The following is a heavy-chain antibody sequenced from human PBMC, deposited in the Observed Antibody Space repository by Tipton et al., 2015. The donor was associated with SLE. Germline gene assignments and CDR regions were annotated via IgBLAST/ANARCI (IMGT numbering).Heavy chain of an antibody. J-gene: IGHJ5*02. D-gene: IGHD2-2*02. Sequence: TLSLTCAVSDASFSTYYWSWIRQPPGKGLEWIGEINHYGSTNYNPSLKSRVSMSVDASKNQFSLRLTSVTAADTALYFCARRLYGYDTWGQGTLVTVSS. V-gene: IGHV4-34*01. CDR1: DASFSTYY. CDR2: INHYGST. CDR3: ARRLYGYDT.